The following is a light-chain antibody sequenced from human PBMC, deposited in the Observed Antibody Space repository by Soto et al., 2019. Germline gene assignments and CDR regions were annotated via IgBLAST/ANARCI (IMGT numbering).Light chain of an antibody. CDR3: QQYNTWPR. V-gene: IGKV3-15*01. CDR2: GAS. Sequence: EIVMTQSPATLSVSPGERATLSCRASQSVNSNLAWYQQKPGQAPRLLIYGASTRATGIPARFSGSGYGTEFTLTISTLQSEDFAVYYCQQYNTWPRFGQGTQL. J-gene: IGKJ2*03. CDR1: QSVNSN.